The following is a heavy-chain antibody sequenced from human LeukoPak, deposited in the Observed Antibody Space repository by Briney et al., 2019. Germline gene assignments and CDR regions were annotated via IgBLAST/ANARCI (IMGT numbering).Heavy chain of an antibody. Sequence: GSLRLSCAASGFTFSSYEMNWVRQAPGKGLEWVSYISSSDGTIYYADSVKGRFTISRDNAKNSLFLQMNSLRAEDTAVYYCARSMIVGATRSGYFNSWGQGTLVTVSS. J-gene: IGHJ4*02. D-gene: IGHD1-26*01. CDR3: ARSMIVGATRSGYFNS. CDR1: GFTFSSYE. V-gene: IGHV3-48*03. CDR2: ISSSDGTI.